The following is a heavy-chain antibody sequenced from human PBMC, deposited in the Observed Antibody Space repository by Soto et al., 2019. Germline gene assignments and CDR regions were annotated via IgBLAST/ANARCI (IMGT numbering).Heavy chain of an antibody. V-gene: IGHV1-69*13. CDR2: IIPIFGTA. CDR1: GGTFSSYA. CDR3: AREARLGYSYGPGHDAFDI. J-gene: IGHJ3*02. D-gene: IGHD5-18*01. Sequence: SVKVSCKASGGTFSSYAISWVRQAPGQGLEWMGGIIPIFGTANYAQKFQGRVTIAADESTSAAYMELSSLRSEDTAVYYCAREARLGYSYGPGHDAFDIWGQGTMVTV.